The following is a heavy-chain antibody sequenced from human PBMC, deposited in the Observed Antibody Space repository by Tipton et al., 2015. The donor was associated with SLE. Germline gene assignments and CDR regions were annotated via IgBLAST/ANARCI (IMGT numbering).Heavy chain of an antibody. J-gene: IGHJ4*02. CDR2: IKQDGSEK. CDR1: GFTFSSYS. CDR3: ARDRDYGDSYYFDY. V-gene: IGHV3-7*01. Sequence: SLRLSCAASGFTFSSYSMYWVRQAPGKGLEWVANIKQDGSEKYYVDSVKGRFTISRDNAKNSLYLQMNSLRAEDTAVYYCARDRDYGDSYYFDYWGQGTLVTVSS. D-gene: IGHD4-17*01.